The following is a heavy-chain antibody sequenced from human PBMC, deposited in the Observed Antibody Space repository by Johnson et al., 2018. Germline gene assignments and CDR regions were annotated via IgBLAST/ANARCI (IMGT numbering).Heavy chain of an antibody. V-gene: IGHV3-74*01. J-gene: IGHJ6*02. Sequence: VQLQESGGGLVQPGGSLRLSCAASGFTFSNYWMHWVRQAPGKGLVWVSRINRDGKTTHYADSVKGRFTISRDNAKNTLFLQMNSLRVEDTAVYYCARRYDSDRGDHFQLAPHYGRDVWGQGTTVTVSS. CDR2: INRDGKTT. CDR1: GFTFSNYW. CDR3: ARRYDSDRGDHFQLAPHYGRDV. D-gene: IGHD2-2*01.